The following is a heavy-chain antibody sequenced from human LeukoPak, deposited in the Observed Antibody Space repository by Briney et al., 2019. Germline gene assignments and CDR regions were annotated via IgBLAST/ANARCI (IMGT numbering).Heavy chain of an antibody. V-gene: IGHV3-7*03. D-gene: IGHD6-19*01. CDR1: GFTFSSYW. J-gene: IGHJ4*02. Sequence: GGSLRLSCVGSGFTFSSYWMSWVRQVPGKGLEWVANMKQDGREKNYVDSVKGRFTISRDSAKNSVYLQVNSLRVEDTAVYYCAKEFRGSGGWTPFGHWGQGTPVTASS. CDR3: AKEFRGSGGWTPFGH. CDR2: MKQDGREK.